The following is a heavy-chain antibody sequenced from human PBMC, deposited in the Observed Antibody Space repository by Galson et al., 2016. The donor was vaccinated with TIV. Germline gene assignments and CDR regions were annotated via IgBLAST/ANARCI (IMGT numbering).Heavy chain of an antibody. V-gene: IGHV1-3*01. Sequence: SVKVSCKASGYTFTKYALHWLRQAPGQRLEWMGWVSGGSGNTKYSQKFQGKVSLTRDSSANTAYMALSSLRSEDTAVYYCARFCGGESCSSVNGFDIWGQGTKVFVSS. CDR2: VSGGSGNT. CDR3: ARFCGGESCSSVNGFDI. J-gene: IGHJ3*02. CDR1: GYTFTKYA. D-gene: IGHD2-21*01.